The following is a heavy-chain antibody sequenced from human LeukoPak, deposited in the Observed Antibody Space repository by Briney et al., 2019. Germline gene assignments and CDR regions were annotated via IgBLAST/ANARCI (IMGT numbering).Heavy chain of an antibody. CDR1: GYTFTNNF. CDR3: ARLCSIRWCLHDWFDP. J-gene: IGHJ5*02. V-gene: IGHV1-46*01. CDR2: INPSGDNT. D-gene: IGHD2-21*01. Sequence: GASVKVSCKASGYTFTNNFMHWVRQAPGQGLEWMGIINPSGDNTWYAQKFQGRVTMTRDMATSTDYMEVSSLRSEDTAVYYCARLCSIRWCLHDWFDPWGQGTLVTVSS.